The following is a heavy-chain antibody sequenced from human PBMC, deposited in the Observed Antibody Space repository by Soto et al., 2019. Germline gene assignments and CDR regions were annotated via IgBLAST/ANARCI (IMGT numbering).Heavy chain of an antibody. D-gene: IGHD3-10*01. V-gene: IGHV1-18*01. CDR2: ISAYNGNT. Sequence: VKVSCKASGYTFTSYGISWVRQAPGQGLEWMGWISAYNGNTNYAQKLQGRVTMTTDTSTSTAYMELRSLRSDDTAVYYCARDQEYYYGSGSPLGFDPWGQGTLVTVSS. CDR1: GYTFTSYG. J-gene: IGHJ5*02. CDR3: ARDQEYYYGSGSPLGFDP.